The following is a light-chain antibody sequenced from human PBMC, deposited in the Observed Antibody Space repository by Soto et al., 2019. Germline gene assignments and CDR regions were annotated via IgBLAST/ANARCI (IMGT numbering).Light chain of an antibody. CDR1: SSDVGNYNL. CDR2: ATS. V-gene: IGLV2-23*02. CDR3: CSYAGSKTFT. Sequence: QSALTQPASVSGSPGQSITISCTGTSSDVGNYNLVSWYQQHPGKAPKLIIYATSKRPSGDSNRYSGSKSGNTASLSISGLQAEDEAHYYCCSYAGSKTFTFGGGTTVTVL. J-gene: IGLJ2*01.